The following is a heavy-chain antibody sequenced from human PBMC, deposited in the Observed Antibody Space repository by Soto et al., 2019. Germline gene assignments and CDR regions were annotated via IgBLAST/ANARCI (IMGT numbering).Heavy chain of an antibody. Sequence: QITLKESDPTLLKPTQTLTLTCTFSGFSLTTSGVAVGWIRQPPGKALEWLALIYWDGDTRYSLSLKSRLTITRDASKNQVVLKMTDMDPADTATYSCVYGGNFRFGYHLDYWGQGTLVTVSS. V-gene: IGHV2-5*02. J-gene: IGHJ4*02. CDR2: IYWDGDT. CDR1: GFSLTTSGVA. CDR3: VYGGNFRFGYHLDY. D-gene: IGHD3-3*01.